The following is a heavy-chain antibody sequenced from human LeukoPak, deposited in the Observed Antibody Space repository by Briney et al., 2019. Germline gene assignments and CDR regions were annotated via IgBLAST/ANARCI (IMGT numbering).Heavy chain of an antibody. CDR3: ARERVWSGTYFDY. V-gene: IGHV4-59*01. CDR2: IYYSGST. D-gene: IGHD3-3*01. Sequence: PSEILSLTCTVSGGSISSYYWSWIRQPPGKGLEWIGYIYYSGSTNYNPSLKSRVTILVDTSKNQFSLKLSSVTAADTAVYYCARERVWSGTYFDYWGQGTLVTVSS. J-gene: IGHJ4*02. CDR1: GGSISSYY.